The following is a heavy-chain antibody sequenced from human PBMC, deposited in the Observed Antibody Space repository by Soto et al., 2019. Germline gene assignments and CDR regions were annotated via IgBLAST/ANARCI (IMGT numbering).Heavy chain of an antibody. Sequence: QVQLRESGPGLVKPSGTLSLTCAVSSGSISSSNRWSWVRQPPGKGLEWIGDIHHSGSTNYNPSLNSRVTMSVDKSKNQFFLNLTSVTAADTAMYYCARSVVAVGGTPHTDVWGKGTTVIVSS. CDR3: ARSVVAVGGTPHTDV. D-gene: IGHD2-15*01. CDR1: SGSISSSNR. J-gene: IGHJ6*03. V-gene: IGHV4-4*02. CDR2: IHHSGST.